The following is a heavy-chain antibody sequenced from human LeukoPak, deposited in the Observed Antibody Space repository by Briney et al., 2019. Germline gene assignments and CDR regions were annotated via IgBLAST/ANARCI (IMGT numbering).Heavy chain of an antibody. V-gene: IGHV3-21*01. CDR1: GFTFSSYS. Sequence: GGSLRLSCAASGFTFSSYSMNWVRQAPGKGLEWVSSISSSSYIYYADSVKGRFTISRDNAKNSLYLQMNSLRAEDTAVYYCARDLGHSYGANPFDYWGQGTLVTVSS. D-gene: IGHD5-18*01. J-gene: IGHJ4*02. CDR3: ARDLGHSYGANPFDY. CDR2: ISSSSYI.